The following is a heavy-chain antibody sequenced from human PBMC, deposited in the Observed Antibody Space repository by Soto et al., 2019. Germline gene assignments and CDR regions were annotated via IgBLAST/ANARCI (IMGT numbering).Heavy chain of an antibody. V-gene: IGHV5-10-1*01. Sequence: LGESLKISCKGSGYSFTSYWISWVRQMPGKGLEWMGRIDPSDSYTNYSPSFQGHVTISADKSISTAYLQWSSLKASDTAMYYCARQGVYYYGSGIYDYWGQGTLVTVSS. D-gene: IGHD3-10*01. J-gene: IGHJ4*02. CDR3: ARQGVYYYGSGIYDY. CDR2: IDPSDSYT. CDR1: GYSFTSYW.